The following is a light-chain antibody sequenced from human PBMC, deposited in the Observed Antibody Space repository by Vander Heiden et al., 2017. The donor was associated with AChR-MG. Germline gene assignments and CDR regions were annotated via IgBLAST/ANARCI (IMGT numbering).Light chain of an antibody. CDR1: QSITHW. J-gene: IGKJ1*01. CDR3: LQYDVYPRT. V-gene: IGKV1-5*03. Sequence: DIQMTQSPSTLSASVGDRVTITCRASQSITHWLAWYQQKPGKPPSILIYKASNLPSGVPSRFSGSGSGSEFTLTISSLQPDDFATYFCLQYDVYPRTFGQGTNLEIK. CDR2: KAS.